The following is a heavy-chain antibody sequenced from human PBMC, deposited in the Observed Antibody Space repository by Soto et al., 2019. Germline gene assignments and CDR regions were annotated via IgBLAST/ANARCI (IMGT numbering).Heavy chain of an antibody. CDR3: ARDCSGGSCYPGMDV. D-gene: IGHD2-15*01. V-gene: IGHV3-21*01. CDR1: GFNFNSYT. Sequence: GGSLRLSCAASGFNFNSYTINWVRQAPGKRLEWLSSISSSGYIFSTDSVRGRFTISRDNAKNSVYLQINRLRAEDTAVYFCARDCSGGSCYPGMDVWGQGTTVTVSS. CDR2: ISSSGYI. J-gene: IGHJ6*02.